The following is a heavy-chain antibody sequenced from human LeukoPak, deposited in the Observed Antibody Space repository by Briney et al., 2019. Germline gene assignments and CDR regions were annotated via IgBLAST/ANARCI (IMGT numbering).Heavy chain of an antibody. CDR2: INHSGGT. V-gene: IGHV4-34*01. D-gene: IGHD2-2*01. CDR3: ARDRDIVVVPAAILPDGMDV. J-gene: IGHJ6*02. Sequence: SETLSLTCAVYGGSFSGYYWSWIRQPPGKGLEWIGEINHSGGTNYNPSLKSRVTISVDTSKNQFSLKLSSVTAADTAVYYCARDRDIVVVPAAILPDGMDVWGQGTTVTVSS. CDR1: GGSFSGYY.